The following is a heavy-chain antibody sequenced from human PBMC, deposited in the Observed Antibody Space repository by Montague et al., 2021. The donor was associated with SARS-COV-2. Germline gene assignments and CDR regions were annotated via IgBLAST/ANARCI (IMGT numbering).Heavy chain of an antibody. Sequence: SLRLSCPASGFTFSSYAMHWVRQAPGKGLEWVAVISYDGSNKYYADSVKGRFTISTDNSKNTLYLQMNSLRAGDTAVYYCASELLGAFDIWGQGTMVTVSS. J-gene: IGHJ3*02. V-gene: IGHV3-30*14. D-gene: IGHD2/OR15-2a*01. CDR2: ISYDGSNK. CDR1: GFTFSSYA. CDR3: ASELLGAFDI.